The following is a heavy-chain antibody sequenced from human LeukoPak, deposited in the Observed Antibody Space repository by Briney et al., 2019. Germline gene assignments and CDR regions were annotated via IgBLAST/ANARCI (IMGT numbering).Heavy chain of an antibody. D-gene: IGHD3-10*01. J-gene: IGHJ4*02. V-gene: IGHV4-59*08. Sequence: SETLSLTCTVSDGSISSYYWSWIRQPPGKGLEWIGYIYYSGSTNYNPSLKSRVTISVDTSKNQFSLKLSSVTAADTAVYYCAVLGSYLDYWGQGTLVTVSS. CDR3: AVLGSYLDY. CDR1: DGSISSYY. CDR2: IYYSGST.